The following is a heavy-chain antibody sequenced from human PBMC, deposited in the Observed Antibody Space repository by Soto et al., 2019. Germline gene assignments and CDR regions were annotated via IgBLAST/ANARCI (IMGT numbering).Heavy chain of an antibody. Sequence: GGALRLSCAASGFSLSSYYMNRVRQASGKGLECVSFIYGGSSTYYADSVKGRFTISRDNSKNTLNLPMNSLRGEDTPGSPHCCRTSWGQGTVVTVSS. V-gene: IGHV3-53*01. J-gene: IGHJ3*01. CDR3: CCRTS. CDR1: GFSLSSYY. CDR2: IYGGSST. D-gene: IGHD2-2*01.